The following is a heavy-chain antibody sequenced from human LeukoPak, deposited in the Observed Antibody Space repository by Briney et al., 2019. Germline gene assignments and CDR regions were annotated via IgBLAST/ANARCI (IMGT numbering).Heavy chain of an antibody. CDR3: TAGVGSSDFDY. CDR1: GFTFSNAW. D-gene: IGHD1-26*01. Sequence: GGSLRLSCAASGFTFSNAWMSWVRQAPGKGLEWVGRIKSKTDGGTRDYAAPVKGRFTISRDDSKHTMDLQMNSLKTEDTALYYCTAGVGSSDFDYWGQGALVTVSS. J-gene: IGHJ4*02. V-gene: IGHV3-15*01. CDR2: IKSKTDGGTR.